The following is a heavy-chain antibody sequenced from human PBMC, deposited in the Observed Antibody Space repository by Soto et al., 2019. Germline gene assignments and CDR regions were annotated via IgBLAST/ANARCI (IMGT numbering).Heavy chain of an antibody. CDR3: AIQYTRLGAFDF. Sequence: GASAKVSCKSSGYPINRYGMAWVRQAPGQGLEWMGWINTYSGKTDYVQRLQGRVTMTTDTSTTTGYMELRSLSSDDTAVYYCAIQYTRLGAFDFWGQGTLVTVS. CDR1: GYPINRYG. D-gene: IGHD2-2*02. V-gene: IGHV1-18*01. CDR2: INTYSGKT. J-gene: IGHJ3*01.